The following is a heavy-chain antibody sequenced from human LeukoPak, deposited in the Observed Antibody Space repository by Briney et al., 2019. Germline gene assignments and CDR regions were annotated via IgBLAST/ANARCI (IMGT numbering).Heavy chain of an antibody. CDR2: ISGSGVTT. V-gene: IGHV3-23*01. CDR1: GFTFSSYA. J-gene: IGHJ1*01. D-gene: IGHD1-26*01. CDR3: AKKVVVGATSPYSDFQD. Sequence: GGSLRLSCEASGFTFSSYAMSWVRQAPGKGLEWVSAISGSGVTTHYAGSVKGRFSISRDNSKNTLYLQMNSLRAEDTALYYCAKKVVVGATSPYSDFQDWGQGTLVTVSS.